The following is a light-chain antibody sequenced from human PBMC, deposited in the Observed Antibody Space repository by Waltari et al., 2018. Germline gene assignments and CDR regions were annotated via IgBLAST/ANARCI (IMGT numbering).Light chain of an antibody. J-gene: IGKJ5*01. Sequence: EIVLTQSPATLSVSPGERPTPPCRASPSVSSNLAWYQQKPGQAPRLLIYGASTRATGIPARFSGSGSGTEFTLTISSLQSEDFAVYYCQQYNNWITFGQGTRLEIK. CDR1: PSVSSN. V-gene: IGKV3-15*01. CDR2: GAS. CDR3: QQYNNWIT.